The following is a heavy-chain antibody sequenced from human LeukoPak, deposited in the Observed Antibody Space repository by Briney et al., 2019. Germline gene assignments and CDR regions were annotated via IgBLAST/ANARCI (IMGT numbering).Heavy chain of an antibody. CDR2: IYYSGST. CDR3: ARERAYYYGSGSYANYYYYMDV. J-gene: IGHJ6*03. V-gene: IGHV4-59*11. Sequence: SETLSLTCTVSGGSISSHYWSWIRQPPGKGLEWIGYIYYSGSTNYNPSLKSRVTISVDTSKNQFSLKLSSVTAADTAVYYCARERAYYYGSGSYANYYYYMDVWGKGITVTVSS. D-gene: IGHD3-10*01. CDR1: GGSISSHY.